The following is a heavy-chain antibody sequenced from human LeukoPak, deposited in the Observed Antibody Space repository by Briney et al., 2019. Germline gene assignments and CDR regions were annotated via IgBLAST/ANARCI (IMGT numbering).Heavy chain of an antibody. CDR3: TTCPSYNRNDGGRLYY. D-gene: IGHD1-1*01. CDR2: IKSKTDGQTT. V-gene: IGHV3-15*01. Sequence: GGSLRLSCAASGFTFSNAWMSWVRQAPGKGLEWVGRIKSKTDGQTTGYAAPVKGRFTISRDDSKNTLYLQMNSLKTEDAAVYYCTTCPSYNRNDGGRLYYWGQGILVTVSS. CDR1: GFTFSNAW. J-gene: IGHJ4*02.